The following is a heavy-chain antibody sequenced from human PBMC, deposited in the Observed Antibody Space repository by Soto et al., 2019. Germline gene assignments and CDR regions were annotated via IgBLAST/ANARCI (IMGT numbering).Heavy chain of an antibody. CDR1: GGSISSYY. Sequence: PSETLSLTCTVSGGSISSYYWSWIRQPPGKGLEWIGYIYYSGSTNYNPSLKSRVTISVDTSKNQFSLKLSSVTAADTAVYYCARGTIGVIYSSSSSWFDTWGQGTLVTVSS. J-gene: IGHJ5*02. CDR2: IYYSGST. D-gene: IGHD6-6*01. CDR3: ARGTIGVIYSSSSSWFDT. V-gene: IGHV4-59*01.